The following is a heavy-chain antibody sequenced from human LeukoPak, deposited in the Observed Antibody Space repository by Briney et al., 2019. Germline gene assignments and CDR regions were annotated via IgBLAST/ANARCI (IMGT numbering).Heavy chain of an antibody. CDR1: GGSISSSSYY. V-gene: IGHV4-39*07. CDR3: ARDFGDYYGSGSHLGFDY. J-gene: IGHJ4*02. CDR2: IYYSGST. D-gene: IGHD3-10*01. Sequence: PSETLSLTCTVSGGSISSSSYYWGWIRQPPGKGLEWIGSIYYSGSTYYNPSLKSRVTISVDTSKNQFSLKLSSVTAADTAVYYCARDFGDYYGSGSHLGFDYWGQGTLVTVSS.